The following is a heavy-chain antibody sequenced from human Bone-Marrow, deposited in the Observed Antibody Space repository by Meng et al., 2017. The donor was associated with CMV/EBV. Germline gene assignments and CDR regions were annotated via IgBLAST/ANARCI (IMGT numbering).Heavy chain of an antibody. V-gene: IGHV3-66*01. Sequence: GESLKISCAASGFTFSSYWMSWVRQAPGKGLEWVSVIYSCGSTYYADSVKGRFTISRDNAKNSLYLQMNSLRAEDTAVYYCAGPLGSSSPLDYWGQGTLVTVSS. CDR1: GFTFSSYW. CDR3: AGPLGSSSPLDY. CDR2: IYSCGST. J-gene: IGHJ4*02. D-gene: IGHD1-26*01.